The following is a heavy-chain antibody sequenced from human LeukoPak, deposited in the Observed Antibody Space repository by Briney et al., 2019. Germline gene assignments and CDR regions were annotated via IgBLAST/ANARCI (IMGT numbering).Heavy chain of an antibody. D-gene: IGHD7-27*01. V-gene: IGHV4-4*07. J-gene: IGHJ5*02. CDR3: ARGFSNWGSVGWFDP. CDR1: GGSISSYY. CDR2: IYTSGST. Sequence: SDTLSLTCTVSGGSISSYYWSWIRQPAGKGLEWIGRIYTSGSTNYNPSLKSRVTMSVDTSKNQFSLKLSSVTAADTAVYYCARGFSNWGSVGWFDPWGQGTLVTVSS.